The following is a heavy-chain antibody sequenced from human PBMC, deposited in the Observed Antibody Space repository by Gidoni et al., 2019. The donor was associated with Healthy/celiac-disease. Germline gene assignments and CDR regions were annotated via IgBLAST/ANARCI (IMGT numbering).Heavy chain of an antibody. CDR1: GYTFTGYY. J-gene: IGHJ4*02. CDR2: INPNSGGT. CDR3: ARQSGYYDSSGYYFDY. Sequence: QVPLVQSGAEVKKPGASVKVSCQASGYTFTGYYMHWVRQAPGQGLEWMGWINPNSGGTNYAQKFQGWVTMTRDTSISTAYMELSRLRSDDTAVYYCARQSGYYDSSGYYFDYWGQGTLVTVSS. V-gene: IGHV1-2*04. D-gene: IGHD3-22*01.